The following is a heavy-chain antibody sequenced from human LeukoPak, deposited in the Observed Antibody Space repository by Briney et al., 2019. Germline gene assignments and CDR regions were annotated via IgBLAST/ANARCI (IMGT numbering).Heavy chain of an antibody. CDR1: GGSLSGFY. J-gene: IGHJ6*02. CDR2: INHSGSS. CDR3: ARGTFYGNDYYGMDV. Sequence: SETLSLTCGVYGGSLSGFYWSWFRQSPGKGLEWIGEINHSGSSNYNPSLKSRVTISVDTSKNQFSLRLSSVTAADTTVYYCARGTFYGNDYYGMDVWGQGTTVSVYS. V-gene: IGHV4-34*01. D-gene: IGHD2/OR15-2a*01.